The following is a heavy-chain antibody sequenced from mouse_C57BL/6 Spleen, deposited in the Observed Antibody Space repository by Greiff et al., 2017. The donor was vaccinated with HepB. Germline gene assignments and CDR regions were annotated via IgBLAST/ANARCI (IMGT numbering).Heavy chain of an antibody. Sequence: QVQLKQSGPELVKPGASVKISCKASGYAFSSSWMNWVKQRPGKGLEWIGRIYPGDGDTNYNGKFKGKATLTADKSSSTAYMQLSSLTSEDSAVYFCAREDYGSSYVLDYWGQGTTLTVSS. CDR1: GYAFSSSW. CDR2: IYPGDGDT. CDR3: AREDYGSSYVLDY. V-gene: IGHV1-82*01. D-gene: IGHD1-1*01. J-gene: IGHJ2*01.